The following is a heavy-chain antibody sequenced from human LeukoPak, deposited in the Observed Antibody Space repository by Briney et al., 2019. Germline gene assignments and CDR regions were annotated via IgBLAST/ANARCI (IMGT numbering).Heavy chain of an antibody. J-gene: IGHJ4*02. CDR1: GGTFSTYA. Sequence: SVKVSCKPSGGTFSTYAISWVRQAPGQGLEWMGGIISIFGTGNYAQKFQGRVTITADESTSTAYMELSSLRSEDTAVYYCARGLGDSSGYYYSDNWGQGTLVTVS. CDR3: ARGLGDSSGYYYSDN. CDR2: IISIFGTG. V-gene: IGHV1-69*01. D-gene: IGHD3-22*01.